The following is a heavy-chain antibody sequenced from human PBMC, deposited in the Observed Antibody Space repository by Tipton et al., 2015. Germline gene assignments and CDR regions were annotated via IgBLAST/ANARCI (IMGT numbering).Heavy chain of an antibody. D-gene: IGHD3-10*01. CDR3: AKDKGHGSGSHYNFGGLDC. CDR2: ITGDGDTT. Sequence: SLRLSCAASGFTFDDYAMHWVRQIPGKGLEWVSLITGDGDTTYYPDSLKGRFSVSRDNSKNSLYLQMNNVRVEDTALYYCAKDKGHGSGSHYNFGGLDCWGQGTLVTVPS. V-gene: IGHV3-43D*04. J-gene: IGHJ4*02. CDR1: GFTFDDYA.